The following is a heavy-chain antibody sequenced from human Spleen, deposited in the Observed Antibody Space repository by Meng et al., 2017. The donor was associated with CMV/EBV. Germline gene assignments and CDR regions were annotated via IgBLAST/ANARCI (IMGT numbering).Heavy chain of an antibody. CDR1: GFTFSSYG. V-gene: IGHV3-30*02. CDR3: AKDDTIFGVVITAVFDY. J-gene: IGHJ4*02. Sequence: PGGSLRLSCVASGFTFSSYGMHWVRQAPGKGLEWVAFIRYDGSNKYYADSVKGRFTISRDNSKNTLYLQMNSLRAEDTAVYYCAKDDTIFGVVITAVFDYWGQGTLVTVSS. CDR2: IRYDGSNK. D-gene: IGHD3-3*01.